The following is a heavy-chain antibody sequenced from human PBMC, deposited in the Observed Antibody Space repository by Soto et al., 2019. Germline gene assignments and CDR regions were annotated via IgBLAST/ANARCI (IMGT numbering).Heavy chain of an antibody. CDR1: GGSFSGYY. Sequence: QVQLEQWGAGLLKPSETLSLTCAVYGGSFSGYYWSWIRQPPGKGLEWIGEINHSGSTNYNPSLKSRVTISVDTSKNQFSLNLYSVTAADTAVYYCARGRWLRHSFDYWGQGTLVTVSS. V-gene: IGHV4-34*02. CDR2: INHSGST. D-gene: IGHD5-12*01. CDR3: ARGRWLRHSFDY. J-gene: IGHJ4*02.